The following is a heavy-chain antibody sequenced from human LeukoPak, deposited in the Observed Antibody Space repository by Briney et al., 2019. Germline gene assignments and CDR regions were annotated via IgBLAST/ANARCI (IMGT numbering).Heavy chain of an antibody. CDR3: ATNVAAWTVGVGELGDPQCFDY. V-gene: IGHV1-24*01. CDR1: GYTLTELS. D-gene: IGHD4-23*01. J-gene: IGHJ4*02. CDR2: FDPEDGET. Sequence: ASVNVSCKVSGYTLTELSMHWVRQAPGKGLEWMGGFDPEDGETIYAQKFQGRVTMTENTSTDTAYMELSSLRSEDTAVYYCATNVAAWTVGVGELGDPQCFDYWGQGTLVTVSS.